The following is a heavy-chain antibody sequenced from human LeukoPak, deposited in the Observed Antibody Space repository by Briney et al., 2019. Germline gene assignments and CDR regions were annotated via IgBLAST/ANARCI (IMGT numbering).Heavy chain of an antibody. D-gene: IGHD6-25*01. CDR2: FDPEDGET. J-gene: IGHJ3*02. V-gene: IGHV1-24*01. Sequence: GASVKVSCKVSGYTLTELSMHWVRQAPGKGLEWMGGFDPEDGETNYAQKFQGRVTMTEDTSTDTAYMELSSLRSEDTAVYYCATDLFQQRAPQVDIWGQGTMVTVSS. CDR3: ATDLFQQRAPQVDI. CDR1: GYTLTELS.